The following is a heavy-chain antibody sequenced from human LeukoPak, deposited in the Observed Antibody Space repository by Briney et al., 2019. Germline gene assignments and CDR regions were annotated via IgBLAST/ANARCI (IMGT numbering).Heavy chain of an antibody. Sequence: PSETLSLTCAVYGGSFSGYYWSWIRQPPGKGLEWIGEINHSGSTNYNPSLKSRVTISVDTSKNQFSLKLSSVTAADTAVYYCAPTVTTLTEDNWFDPWGQGTLVTVSS. CDR3: APTVTTLTEDNWFDP. CDR1: GGSFSGYY. V-gene: IGHV4-34*01. D-gene: IGHD4-17*01. CDR2: INHSGST. J-gene: IGHJ5*02.